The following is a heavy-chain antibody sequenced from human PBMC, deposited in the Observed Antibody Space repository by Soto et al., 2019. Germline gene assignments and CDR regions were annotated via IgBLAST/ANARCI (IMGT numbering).Heavy chain of an antibody. CDR1: GGSISSGGYS. CDR2: IYHSGST. V-gene: IGHV4-30-2*01. Sequence: SETLCLTCAVSGGSISSGGYSWSWIRQPPGKGLEWIGYIYHSGSTYYNPSLKSRVTISVDRSKNQFSLKLSSVTAADTAVYYCARVPDRWGQGTLVTAPQ. D-gene: IGHD2-2*01. J-gene: IGHJ5*02. CDR3: ARVPDR.